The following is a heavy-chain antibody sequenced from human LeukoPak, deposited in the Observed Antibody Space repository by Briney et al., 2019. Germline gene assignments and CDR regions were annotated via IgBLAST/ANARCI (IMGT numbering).Heavy chain of an antibody. CDR3: ARFVVLPDY. Sequence: ASVKVSCKASGYTFTNYAMNWVRQAPGQGLEWMGWIHPSTGNPTYAQGFTGRFVFSLDTSVSTAYLQISSLKAEDTAVYYCARFVVLPDYWGQGTLVTVSS. V-gene: IGHV7-4-1*02. CDR1: GYTFTNYA. J-gene: IGHJ4*02. CDR2: IHPSTGNP. D-gene: IGHD2-2*01.